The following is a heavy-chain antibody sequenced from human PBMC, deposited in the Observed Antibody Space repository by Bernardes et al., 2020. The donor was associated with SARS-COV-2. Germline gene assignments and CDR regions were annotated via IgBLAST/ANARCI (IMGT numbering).Heavy chain of an antibody. J-gene: IGHJ6*02. CDR3: ANAGPGAGSFYYYYGMDV. CDR1: NGSFKTYY. V-gene: IGHV3-23*01. D-gene: IGHD3-10*01. Sequence: ETLSLTCAVYNGSFKTYYWSWVRQSPGKGLEWVSAISGSGGSTYYADSVKGRFTISRDNSKNTLYLQMNSLRAEDTAVYYCANAGPGAGSFYYYYGMDVWGQGTTVTVSS. CDR2: ISGSGGST.